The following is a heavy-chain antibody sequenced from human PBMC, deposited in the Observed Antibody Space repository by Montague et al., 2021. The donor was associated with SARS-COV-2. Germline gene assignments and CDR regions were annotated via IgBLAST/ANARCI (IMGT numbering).Heavy chain of an antibody. CDR2: INRRGNT. Sequence: SETLSLTCAFYGGSFSGWYWSWVRQPPGKGLEWIGEINRRGNTIYNPSLKSRVTISEDTSKSQFSLKLSSVTAADTAVYYCARGGGNILTNYYYYYYLDVWGTGTTVTVSS. CDR3: ARGGGNILTNYYYYYYLDV. D-gene: IGHD4-23*01. V-gene: IGHV4-34*01. CDR1: GGSFSGWY. J-gene: IGHJ6*03.